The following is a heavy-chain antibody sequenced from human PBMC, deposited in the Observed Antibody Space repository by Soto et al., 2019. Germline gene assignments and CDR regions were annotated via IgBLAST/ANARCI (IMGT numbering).Heavy chain of an antibody. J-gene: IGHJ6*02. CDR3: ARDMISIAAAGPPRYYYYGMDV. D-gene: IGHD6-13*01. Sequence: SETLCLTCTVSGGSISSYYWSWIRQPPGKGLEWIGYIYYSGSTNYNPSLKSRVTISVDTSKNQFSLKLSSVTAADTAVYYCARDMISIAAAGPPRYYYYGMDVWGQGTTVTVSS. CDR1: GGSISSYY. CDR2: IYYSGST. V-gene: IGHV4-59*01.